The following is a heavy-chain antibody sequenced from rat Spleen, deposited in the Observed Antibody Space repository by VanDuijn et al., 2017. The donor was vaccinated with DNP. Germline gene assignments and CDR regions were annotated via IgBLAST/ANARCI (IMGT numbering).Heavy chain of an antibody. CDR2: IIYDGSRT. CDR1: GFTFSDYN. J-gene: IGHJ2*01. D-gene: IGHD4-3*01. CDR3: TRHKFGGDYFDY. Sequence: EVQLVESGGGLVQPGRSLKLSCAASGFTFSDYNMAWVRQAPKKGLEWVATIIYDGSRTYYRDSVKGRFTISRDNAKSTLYLQMDSLRSEDTATYYCTRHKFGGDYFDYWGQGVMVTVSS. V-gene: IGHV5S10*01.